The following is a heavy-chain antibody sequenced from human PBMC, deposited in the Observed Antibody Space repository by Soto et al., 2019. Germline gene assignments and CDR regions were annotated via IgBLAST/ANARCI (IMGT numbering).Heavy chain of an antibody. CDR3: ATRITVFGLLIPPFDP. CDR1: GGSTTTYY. Sequence: SETLSLTCTVSGGSTTTYYWSWIRQPPGKGLEWIGYIFFSGSAKYNSSLESRVTMSVDTSKNQFSLRLSSVTAADTAIYYCATRITVFGLLIPPFDPWGQGTQVTVSS. D-gene: IGHD3-3*01. CDR2: IFFSGSA. J-gene: IGHJ5*02. V-gene: IGHV4-59*03.